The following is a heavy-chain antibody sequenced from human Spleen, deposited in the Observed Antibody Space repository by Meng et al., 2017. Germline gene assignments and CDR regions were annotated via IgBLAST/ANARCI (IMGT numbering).Heavy chain of an antibody. CDR2: TNHRGTA. CDR1: GASLSTYY. V-gene: IGHV4-34*01. Sequence: QVQLQQWGAGLLKPSATLSLTCAVPGASLSTYYWGWIRQSPGKGLQWIGETNHRGTANYNPSLRRRVTVSIDTSKSQFSLKLTSVTAADTAVYYCVRSSGWVRTGFDPWGQGTLVTVSS. D-gene: IGHD6-19*01. CDR3: VRSSGWVRTGFDP. J-gene: IGHJ5*02.